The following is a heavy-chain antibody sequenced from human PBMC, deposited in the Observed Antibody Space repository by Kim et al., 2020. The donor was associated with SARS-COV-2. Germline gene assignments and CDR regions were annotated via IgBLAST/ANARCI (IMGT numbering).Heavy chain of an antibody. CDR1: GFTFSSYD. CDR2: IGIAGDT. V-gene: IGHV3-13*01. D-gene: IGHD6-13*01. CDR3: ARGYSSSWYWAFDI. J-gene: IGHJ3*02. Sequence: GGSLRLSCAASGFTFSSYDMHWVRHAIVKGLEWVSAIGIAGDTYYPGSVKGRFTISRENAKNSLYLHMNSLRAGDTAVYYCARGYSSSWYWAFDIWWQGTKVTVSS.